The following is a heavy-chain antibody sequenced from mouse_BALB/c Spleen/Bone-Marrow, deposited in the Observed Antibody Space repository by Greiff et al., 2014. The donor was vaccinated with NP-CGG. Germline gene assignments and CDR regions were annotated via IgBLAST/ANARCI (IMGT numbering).Heavy chain of an antibody. CDR1: GFTFTDYY. Sequence: EVQLVESGGGLVQPGGSLRLSCATSGFTFTDYYMSWVRQPPGKALEWLGFIRNKAKGYTSENSASVKGRFTISRDNSQSILYLQMNTLRAEDSATYYCARDINYDIYWHFDVWGAGTTVTVSS. CDR2: IRNKAKGYTS. CDR3: ARDINYDIYWHFDV. V-gene: IGHV7-3*02. J-gene: IGHJ1*01. D-gene: IGHD2-4*01.